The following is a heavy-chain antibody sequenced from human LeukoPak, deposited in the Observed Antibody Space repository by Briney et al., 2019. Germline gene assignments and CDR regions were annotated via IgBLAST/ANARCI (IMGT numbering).Heavy chain of an antibody. CDR2: MNPNSGNT. D-gene: IGHD3-16*02. CDR3: ARGTRITFGGVIVYYFDY. V-gene: IGHV1-8*01. CDR1: GYTFTSYD. J-gene: IGHJ4*02. Sequence: ASVKVSCKASGYTFTSYDINWVRQATGQGLEWMGWMNPNSGNTGYAQKFQGRVTMTRNTSISTAYMELSSLRSEDTAVYCCARGTRITFGGVIVYYFDYWGQGTLVTVSS.